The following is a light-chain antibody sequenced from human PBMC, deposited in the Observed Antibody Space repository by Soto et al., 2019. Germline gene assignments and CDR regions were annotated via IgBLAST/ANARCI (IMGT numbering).Light chain of an antibody. CDR1: QSVSSN. CDR3: QQYNNWPPGT. V-gene: IGKV3-15*01. J-gene: IGKJ1*01. Sequence: EIVMTQSPATLSVSPGERATLSCRASQSVSSNLAWYQQKPGQAPRLLIYGASTRATGIAARFSGSGSGTEFTLTISSLQSEDFAVYYCQQYNNWPPGTFGQGTKVDIK. CDR2: GAS.